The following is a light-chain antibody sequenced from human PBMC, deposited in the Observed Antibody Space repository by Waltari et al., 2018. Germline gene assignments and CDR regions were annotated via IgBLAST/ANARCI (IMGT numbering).Light chain of an antibody. CDR3: QHYLRLPVT. CDR2: GAS. Sequence: DIVLTQSPGTLSLSLGERVTLSCRASQSVSRALAWYQQKPGQAPRLLIYGASTRATGIPDRFSGSGSGTDFSLTISRLEPDDFAVYYCQHYLRLPVTFGQGTTVEI. J-gene: IGKJ1*01. V-gene: IGKV3-20*01. CDR1: QSVSRA.